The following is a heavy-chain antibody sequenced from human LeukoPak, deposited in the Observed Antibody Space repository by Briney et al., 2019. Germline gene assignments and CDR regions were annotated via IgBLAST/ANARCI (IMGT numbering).Heavy chain of an antibody. D-gene: IGHD4-17*01. CDR2: IYYSGST. CDR1: GGSISSSGYY. CDR3: ARGHGYGGYLVFDY. J-gene: IGHJ4*02. Sequence: SQTLSLTCTVSGGSISSSGYYWSWIRQHPGKGLEWIGYIYYSGSTYYNPSLKSRVTISVDTSKNQFSLKLSSVTAADTAVYYCARGHGYGGYLVFDYWGQGTLVTVSS. V-gene: IGHV4-31*03.